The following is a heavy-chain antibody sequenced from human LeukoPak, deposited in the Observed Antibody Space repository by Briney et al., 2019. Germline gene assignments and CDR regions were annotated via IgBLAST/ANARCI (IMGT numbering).Heavy chain of an antibody. D-gene: IGHD5-18*01. V-gene: IGHV3-72*01. CDR1: GFKFSDHY. Sequence: GGSQRLSCAASGFKFSDHYIDWVRQAPGKGLEWVGRSRNKASSYTTEYAASVEGRFTISRDVSESSLYLQMNSLRAEDTAVYYCARHRGYSYGYRDYWGQGTLVTVSS. J-gene: IGHJ4*02. CDR3: ARHRGYSYGYRDY. CDR2: SRNKASSYTT.